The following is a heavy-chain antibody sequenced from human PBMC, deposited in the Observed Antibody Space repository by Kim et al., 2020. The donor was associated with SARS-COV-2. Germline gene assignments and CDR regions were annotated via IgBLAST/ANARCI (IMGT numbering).Heavy chain of an antibody. J-gene: IGHJ4*02. CDR3: ARLVGASDY. CDR2: SNT. V-gene: IGHV5-51*01. Sequence: SNTRYRPAFHGQVTISADKSISTAYLEGSSLKASDTAMYYCARLVGASDYWGQGTLVTVSS. D-gene: IGHD1-26*01.